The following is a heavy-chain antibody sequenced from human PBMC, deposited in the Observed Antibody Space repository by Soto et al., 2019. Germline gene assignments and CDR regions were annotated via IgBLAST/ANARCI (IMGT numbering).Heavy chain of an antibody. Sequence: ASVKVSCKVSGYTLTELSMHWVRQAPGKGLEWMGGFDPEDGETIYAQKFQGRVTMTEDTSTDTAYMELSSLRSEDTAVYYCATDLRPHYYDGSYYYYGMDVWGQGTTVTV. D-gene: IGHD1-26*01. J-gene: IGHJ6*02. CDR3: ATDLRPHYYDGSYYYYGMDV. CDR1: GYTLTELS. CDR2: FDPEDGET. V-gene: IGHV1-24*01.